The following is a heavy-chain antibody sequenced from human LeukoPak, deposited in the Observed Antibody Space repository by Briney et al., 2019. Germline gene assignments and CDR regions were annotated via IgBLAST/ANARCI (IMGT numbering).Heavy chain of an antibody. V-gene: IGHV1-8*01. D-gene: IGHD4-17*01. CDR2: MNPNSGNT. CDR1: GYTFTSYD. J-gene: IGHJ4*02. CDR3: ARALYYGDIDFDY. Sequence: ASVKVSCKASGYTFTSYDINWVRQATGQGLEWMGWMNPNSGNTGYAQKFQGRVTMTKNTSISTAYMELSSLRSEDTAVYYCARALYYGDIDFDYWGQGTLVTVSS.